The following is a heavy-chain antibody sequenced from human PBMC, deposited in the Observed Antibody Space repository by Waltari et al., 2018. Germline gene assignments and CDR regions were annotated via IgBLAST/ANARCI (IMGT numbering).Heavy chain of an antibody. J-gene: IGHJ4*02. D-gene: IGHD3-16*02. CDR2: IYAGVST. V-gene: IGHV4-61*02. CDR1: GGSINSDAHY. CDR3: ARESSLGVWGTFRHYYFDS. Sequence: QVQLQESGPGLVKPSQTLSLTCTVSGGSINSDAHYWSWIRQPAGKGLEWIGRIYAGVSTYHRPLVKNRVTFSEDMSKNHFSLRLKSVTASDTAFYYCARESSLGVWGTFRHYYFDSWGQGILVTVSS.